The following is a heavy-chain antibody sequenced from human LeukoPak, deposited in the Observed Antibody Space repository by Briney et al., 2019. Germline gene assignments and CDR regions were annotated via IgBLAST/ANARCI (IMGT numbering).Heavy chain of an antibody. CDR2: IYYRGST. CDR3: ATVDTAMVTFDY. J-gene: IGHJ4*02. V-gene: IGHV4-59*01. Sequence: SSETLSLTCTVSGGSISSDYWSWIRQPPGKGLEWIGYIYYRGSTNYNPSLKSRVTISVDTSKNQFSLKLSSVTAADTAVYYCATVDTAMVTFDYWGQGTLVTVSS. CDR1: GGSISSDY. D-gene: IGHD5-18*01.